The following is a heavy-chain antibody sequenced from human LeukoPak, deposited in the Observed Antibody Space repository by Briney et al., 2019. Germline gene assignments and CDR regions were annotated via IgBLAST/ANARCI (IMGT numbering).Heavy chain of an antibody. CDR2: IYYSAST. CDR1: GGSISSSSYY. D-gene: IGHD1-26*01. J-gene: IGHJ4*02. CDR3: ARVVRYSGGVGATSDARRYYFDY. Sequence: PSETLSLTCTVSGGSISSSSYYWGWIRQPPGKGLEWIGSIYYSASTYYNPSLKSRVTISVDTSKNQFSLKLSSVTAADTAVYYCARVVRYSGGVGATSDARRYYFDYWGQGTLVTVSS. V-gene: IGHV4-39*07.